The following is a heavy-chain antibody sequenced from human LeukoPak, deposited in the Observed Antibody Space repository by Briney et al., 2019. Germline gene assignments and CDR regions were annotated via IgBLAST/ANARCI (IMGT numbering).Heavy chain of an antibody. J-gene: IGHJ4*02. Sequence: GRSLRLSCAASGFTFDDYAMHWVRQAPGKGLEWVSGISWNSGSIGYADSVKGRFTISRDNAKNSLYLQMNSLRAEDTAVYYCARGAVAVAGTFDYWGQGTLVTVSS. D-gene: IGHD6-19*01. V-gene: IGHV3-9*01. CDR3: ARGAVAVAGTFDY. CDR2: ISWNSGSI. CDR1: GFTFDDYA.